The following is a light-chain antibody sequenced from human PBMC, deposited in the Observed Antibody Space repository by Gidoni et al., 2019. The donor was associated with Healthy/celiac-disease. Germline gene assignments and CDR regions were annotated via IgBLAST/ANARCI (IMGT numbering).Light chain of an antibody. Sequence: DIQMTQSPSTLSASVGDRVTITCRASQSISSWFAWYQQKPGTAPKLLIYKASSLESGVPSMFSGSGSGTEFTLTISSLQPDDFATYYCQQYNSYPYPFGQGTKLEIK. V-gene: IGKV1-5*03. J-gene: IGKJ2*01. CDR2: KAS. CDR1: QSISSW. CDR3: QQYNSYPYP.